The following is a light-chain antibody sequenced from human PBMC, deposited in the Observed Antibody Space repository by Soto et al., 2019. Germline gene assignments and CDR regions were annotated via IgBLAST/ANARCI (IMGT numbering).Light chain of an antibody. CDR2: EVS. Sequence: QSVLTQPPSVSGSPGQSVTISCTGTSSDFGSYNRVSWYQRPPGTGPKLMIYEVSNRPSGVPDRFSGSKSGNTASLTISGLQAEDEAEYYCSSHTSSSTSYVFGTGTKVTVL. J-gene: IGLJ1*01. CDR3: SSHTSSSTSYV. CDR1: SSDFGSYNR. V-gene: IGLV2-18*02.